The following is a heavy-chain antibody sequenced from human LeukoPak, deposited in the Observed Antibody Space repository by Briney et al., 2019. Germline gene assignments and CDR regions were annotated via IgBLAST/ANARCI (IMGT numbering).Heavy chain of an antibody. CDR2: IGSGGTPI. V-gene: IGHV3-23*01. CDR1: GFTFSTNA. CDR3: AKADYYFDH. J-gene: IGHJ4*02. Sequence: GGSLRLSCATSGFTFSTNAMSWVRQAPGKGLEWISAIGSGGTPIYYADSVRGRFTIPRDNFKSTLYLQMNSLRVDDTAVYFCAKADYYFDHWGQGTLVTVSS.